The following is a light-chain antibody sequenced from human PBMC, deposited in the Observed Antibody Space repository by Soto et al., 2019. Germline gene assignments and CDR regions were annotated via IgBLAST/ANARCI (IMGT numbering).Light chain of an antibody. J-gene: IGKJ2*01. V-gene: IGKV3-20*01. CDR1: QSVSSSY. CDR2: GAS. CDR3: QQYVNSVYT. Sequence: EVVLTQSPGTLSLSPGERATLSCWASQSVSSSYLAWYQQKPGQAPRLLIYGASSRATGIPDRFSGSGSGTDFTLTISRLEAEDFAVFYCQQYVNSVYTFGQGTKLEI.